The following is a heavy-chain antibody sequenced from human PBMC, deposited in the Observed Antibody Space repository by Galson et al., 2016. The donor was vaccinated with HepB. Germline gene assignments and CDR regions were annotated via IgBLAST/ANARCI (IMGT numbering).Heavy chain of an antibody. D-gene: IGHD2-15*01. Sequence: SLRLSCAASGLTLNTFAMSWVRQAPGKGLEWVSRISASRGSTYYADSVKGRFTISRDNSKNTLYLQMNSLRAEDTAVYYCARRYCSGGRCHSEYFHHWGQGTLFTVSS. V-gene: IGHV3-23*01. CDR3: ARRYCSGGRCHSEYFHH. J-gene: IGHJ1*01. CDR1: GLTLNTFA. CDR2: ISASRGST.